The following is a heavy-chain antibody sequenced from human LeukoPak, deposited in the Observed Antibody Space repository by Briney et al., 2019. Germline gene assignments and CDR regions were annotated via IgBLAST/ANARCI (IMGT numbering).Heavy chain of an antibody. J-gene: IGHJ4*02. CDR3: ARDPPGSGVNLDS. CDR2: IYPSGST. Sequence: PSETLSLTCTVSGASIGSSHWWTWVRQPPGRGLEWIGEIYPSGSTAYNPSLKSRVTLSLDKSNNQFSLDLTSVTAADTAVYFCARDPPGSGVNLDSWGQGILVTVS. D-gene: IGHD3-10*01. CDR1: GASIGSSHW. V-gene: IGHV4-4*02.